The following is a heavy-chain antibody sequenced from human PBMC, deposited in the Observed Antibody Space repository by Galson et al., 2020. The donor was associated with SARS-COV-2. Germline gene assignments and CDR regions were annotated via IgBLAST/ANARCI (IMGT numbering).Heavy chain of an antibody. V-gene: IGHV3-23*01. CDR3: AKDPGYSYGTYFDF. CDR2: IDRSGGGT. CDR1: GFTFSNYD. Sequence: LSLTCAASGFTFSNYDMSWVRQAPGKGLEWVSTIDRSGGGTFYVDSVKGRFTVSRDNSKNTLSLQMTSLGADDTALYYCAKDPGYSYGTYFDFWGQGTLVTVSS. J-gene: IGHJ4*02. D-gene: IGHD5-18*01.